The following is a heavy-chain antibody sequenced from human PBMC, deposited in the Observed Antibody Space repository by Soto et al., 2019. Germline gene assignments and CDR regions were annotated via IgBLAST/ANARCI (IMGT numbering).Heavy chain of an antibody. CDR3: AKRTSVPGGYLDDY. J-gene: IGHJ4*01. D-gene: IGHD1-26*01. V-gene: IGHV3-23*01. CDR2: ISENGGST. CDR1: GFTFSNYA. Sequence: EVQLLESGGGLVQPGGSLRLSCAASGFTFSNYAMSWVRQAPGKGLEWVSAISENGGSTYYADSVKGRFTISRDNSKSALSLQMNSLRAEDTAVYYCAKRTSVPGGYLDDYWGHGTLVTVSS.